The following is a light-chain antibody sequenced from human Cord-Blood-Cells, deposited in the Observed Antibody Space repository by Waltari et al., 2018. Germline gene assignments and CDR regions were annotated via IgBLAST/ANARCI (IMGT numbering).Light chain of an antibody. CDR2: QDS. CDR1: KLGDKY. V-gene: IGLV3-1*01. CDR3: QAWDSSTAI. J-gene: IGLJ2*01. Sequence: SYELPQPPSVSVSPGQTASITCSGAKLGDKYACWYQQKPGQPPVLVIYQDSKRPSGIPERFSGSNSGNTATLTISGTQAMDEADYYCQAWDSSTAIFGGGTKLTVL.